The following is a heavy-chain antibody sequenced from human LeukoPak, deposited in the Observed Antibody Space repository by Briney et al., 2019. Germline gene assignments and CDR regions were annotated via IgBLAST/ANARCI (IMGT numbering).Heavy chain of an antibody. CDR2: IYSGGST. J-gene: IGHJ4*02. Sequence: PGGSLRLSCAASGFTVSSNYMTWVRQAPGKGLAWVSVIYSGGSTYYTDSVKGRFTIPRDNSKNTLYLHMNSLRAEDTAVYYCAKDLGRYRNNYFDYWGQGTLVTASS. V-gene: IGHV3-53*01. CDR1: GFTVSSNY. CDR3: AKDLGRYRNNYFDY. D-gene: IGHD1-26*01.